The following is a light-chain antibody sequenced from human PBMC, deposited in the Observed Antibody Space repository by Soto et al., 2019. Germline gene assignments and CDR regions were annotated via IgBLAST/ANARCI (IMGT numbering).Light chain of an antibody. CDR1: SGHSSYV. CDR2: LNSDGSH. CDR3: QTWGTGIHVV. Sequence: QLVLTQSPSASASLGASVKLTCTLSSGHSSYVIAWHQQQPEKGPRYLMKLNSDGSHSKGDGIPDRFSGSSSGAERYLIISSLQSEDEADYYCQTWGTGIHVVFGGGTKVTVL. J-gene: IGLJ2*01. V-gene: IGLV4-69*02.